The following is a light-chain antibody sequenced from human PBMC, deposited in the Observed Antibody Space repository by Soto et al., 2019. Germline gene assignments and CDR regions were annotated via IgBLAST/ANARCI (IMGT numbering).Light chain of an antibody. J-gene: IGLJ3*02. CDR1: SEHSSYA. CDR3: QTWGTGIQV. Sequence: QPVLTQSPSASASLGASFKLTCTLSSEHSSYAIAWHQQQPEKGPRYLMKLNSDGSHSKGDGIPDRFSGSSSGAERYLTISSLQSEDEADYYCQTWGTGIQVFGGGTKLTVL. CDR2: LNSDGSH. V-gene: IGLV4-69*01.